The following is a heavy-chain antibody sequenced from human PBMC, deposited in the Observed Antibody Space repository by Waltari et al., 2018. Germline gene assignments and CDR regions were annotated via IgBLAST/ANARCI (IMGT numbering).Heavy chain of an antibody. CDR1: GYTFTGYY. V-gene: IGHV1-2*02. D-gene: IGHD2-2*01. CDR3: ASCSSTSCYQFDY. J-gene: IGHJ4*02. Sequence: QVQLVQSGAEVKKPGASVKVSCKASGYTFTGYYMPWARRAPGQGLEWMGWINPNSGGTNYAQKFQGRVTMTRDTSISTAYMELSRLRSDDTAVYYCASCSSTSCYQFDYWGQGTLVTVSS. CDR2: INPNSGGT.